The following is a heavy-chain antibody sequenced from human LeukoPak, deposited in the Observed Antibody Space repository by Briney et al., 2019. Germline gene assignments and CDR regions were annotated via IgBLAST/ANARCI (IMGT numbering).Heavy chain of an antibody. Sequence: GASVKVSCKASGYTFTGYYMHWVRQAPGHGLEWIGPINPNSGGTNYAQKFQGRVTMTRDKSISTAYMELNRLRSDDTAVYYCSRASYYYDSSGYSYYFDYWGQGTLVTVSS. CDR3: SRASYYYDSSGYSYYFDY. V-gene: IGHV1-2*06. J-gene: IGHJ4*02. D-gene: IGHD3-22*01. CDR2: INPNSGGT. CDR1: GYTFTGYY.